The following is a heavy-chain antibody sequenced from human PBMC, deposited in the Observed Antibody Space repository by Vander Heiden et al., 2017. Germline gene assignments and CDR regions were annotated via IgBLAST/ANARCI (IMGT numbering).Heavy chain of an antibody. Sequence: EPQVVDSGGALVQPGRSLRLSCAVPGFTFEAHGTHWVRQVPGEGLEWVSGIIWKTGMIDYADSVKGRFTVSRDYAKNSLYLQMNNLRTEDTALYYCVKDVRAGGADVWGQGTTVTVS. CDR2: IIWKTGMI. D-gene: IGHD4-17*01. CDR1: GFTFEAHG. J-gene: IGHJ6*02. V-gene: IGHV3-9*01. CDR3: VKDVRAGGADV.